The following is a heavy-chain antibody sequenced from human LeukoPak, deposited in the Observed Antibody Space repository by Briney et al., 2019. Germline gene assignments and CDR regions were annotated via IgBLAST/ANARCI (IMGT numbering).Heavy chain of an antibody. D-gene: IGHD6-13*01. V-gene: IGHV3-23*01. Sequence: GGSLRLSCAASGFTFSSYAMSWVRQAPGKGLEWVSAISGSGGSTYYADSVKGRSTISRDNSKNTLYLQMNSLRAEDTAVYYCAKQYSSSSGVFDYWGQGTLVTVSS. CDR1: GFTFSSYA. J-gene: IGHJ4*02. CDR3: AKQYSSSSGVFDY. CDR2: ISGSGGST.